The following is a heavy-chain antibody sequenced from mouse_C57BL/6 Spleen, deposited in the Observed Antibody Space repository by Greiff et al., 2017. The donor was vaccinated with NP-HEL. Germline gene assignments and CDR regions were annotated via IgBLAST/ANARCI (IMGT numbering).Heavy chain of an antibody. J-gene: IGHJ2*01. CDR2: ISDGGSYT. CDR1: GFTFSSYA. D-gene: IGHD2-1*01. V-gene: IGHV5-4*01. CDR3: AREGSTMANYFDY. Sequence: EVKLVESGGGLVKPGGSLKLSCAASGFTFSSYAMSWVRQTPEKRLEWVATISDGGSYTYYPDNVKGRFTISRDNAKNNLYLQMSHLKSEDTAMYYCAREGSTMANYFDYWGQGTTLTVSS.